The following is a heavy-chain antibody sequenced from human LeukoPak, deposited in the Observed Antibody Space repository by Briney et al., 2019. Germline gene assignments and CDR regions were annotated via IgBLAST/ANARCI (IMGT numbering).Heavy chain of an antibody. D-gene: IGHD3-16*01. CDR2: ISGRGGST. CDR1: GFTFSSYV. Sequence: PGGSLRLSCAASGFTFSSYVMSWVRQAPGRGLEWVSAISGRGGSTYLVDSVKGRSTLSRDNSKNTQYLQMTSLRAEDTAVYYCAKQDFGYYYYYYMDVWGKGTTVTVSS. J-gene: IGHJ6*03. CDR3: AKQDFGYYYYYYMDV. V-gene: IGHV3-23*01.